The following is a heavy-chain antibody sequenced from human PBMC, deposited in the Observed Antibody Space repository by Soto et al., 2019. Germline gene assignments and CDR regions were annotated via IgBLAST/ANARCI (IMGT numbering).Heavy chain of an antibody. D-gene: IGHD6-19*01. CDR2: IYWDDDN. V-gene: IGHV2-5*02. Sequence: QITLKESGPPLVTPTQTLTLTCTFSGFSLSTSGVGVGWFRQPPGKALEWLTLIYWDDDNHYSPSLQSRLSITKDTSKNQVVLTMTHMDPVDTATYYCAHGSGWVFDFWGQGALVTVSS. CDR1: GFSLSTSGVG. J-gene: IGHJ4*02. CDR3: AHGSGWVFDF.